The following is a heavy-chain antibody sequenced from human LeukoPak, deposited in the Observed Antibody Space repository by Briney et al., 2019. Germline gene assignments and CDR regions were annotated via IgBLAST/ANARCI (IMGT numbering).Heavy chain of an antibody. D-gene: IGHD6-19*01. CDR2: IYYSGST. V-gene: IGHV4-59*01. J-gene: IGHJ5*02. CDR1: GGSISSYY. CDR3: ARETVAGILKT. Sequence: KPSETLSLTCTVSGGSISSYYWSWIRQPPGKGLEWFGNIYYSGSTNYNPSLKSRVTISVDTSKNQCSLKLSSVAAADTAVYYCARETVAGILKTWGQGTLVTVSS.